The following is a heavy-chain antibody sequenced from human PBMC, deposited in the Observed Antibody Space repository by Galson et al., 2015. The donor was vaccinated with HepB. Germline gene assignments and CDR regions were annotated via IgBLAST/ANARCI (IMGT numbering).Heavy chain of an antibody. CDR2: ISYDGSNK. CDR3: ARDLGWRTYYYDSGFDY. J-gene: IGHJ4*02. CDR1: GFTFSSYA. Sequence: SLRLSCAASGFTFSSYAMHWVRQAPGKGLEWVAVISYDGSNKYYADSVKGRFTISRDNSRNTLYLQMNSLRAEDTAVYYCARDLGWRTYYYDSGFDYWGQGTLVAVSS. V-gene: IGHV3-30*04. D-gene: IGHD3-22*01.